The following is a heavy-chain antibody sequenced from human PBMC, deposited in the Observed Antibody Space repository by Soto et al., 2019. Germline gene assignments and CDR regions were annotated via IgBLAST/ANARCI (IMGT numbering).Heavy chain of an antibody. V-gene: IGHV1-69*01. D-gene: IGHD2-15*01. CDR2: IIPIFGTA. J-gene: IGHJ6*02. CDR1: GGTFSSYA. CDR3: ARDDAYRGYCSGGSYYKGVYYGMDV. Sequence: QVQLVQSGAEVKKPGSSVKVSCKASGGTFSSYAISWVRQAPGQGLEWMGGIIPIFGTANYAQKFQGRVTITADESTSTAYMELSSLRSEDTAVYYCARDDAYRGYCSGGSYYKGVYYGMDVWGQGTTVTVSS.